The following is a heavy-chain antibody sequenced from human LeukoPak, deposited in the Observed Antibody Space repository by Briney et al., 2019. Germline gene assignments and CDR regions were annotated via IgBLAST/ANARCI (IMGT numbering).Heavy chain of an antibody. CDR1: GGSISSSSYY. Sequence: SETLSLTCTVSGGSISSSSYYWSWIRQPPGKGLEWIGYIYYSGSTNYNPSLKSRVTISVDTSKNQFSLKLSSVTAADTAVYYCARGGSGYYYSGDAFDIWGQGTMVTVSS. CDR3: ARGGSGYYYSGDAFDI. D-gene: IGHD3-22*01. CDR2: IYYSGST. J-gene: IGHJ3*02. V-gene: IGHV4-61*01.